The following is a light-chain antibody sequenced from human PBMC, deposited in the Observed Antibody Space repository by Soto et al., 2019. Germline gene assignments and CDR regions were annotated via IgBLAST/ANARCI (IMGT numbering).Light chain of an antibody. J-gene: IGKJ5*01. CDR3: QQRSSWPPVT. Sequence: EIVLTQSPATLSLSPGEGATLSCRASQSVTTRLAWYQPKPGQHPRLLISAVSTRAPGIPARFSGSGSATDFTLTISSLEPEDCAVYYCQQRSSWPPVTFGPGTRLEI. CDR2: AVS. V-gene: IGKV3-11*01. CDR1: QSVTTR.